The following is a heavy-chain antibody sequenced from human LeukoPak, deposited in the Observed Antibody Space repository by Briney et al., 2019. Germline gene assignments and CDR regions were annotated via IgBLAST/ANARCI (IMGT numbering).Heavy chain of an antibody. Sequence: GGPLRLSCAASGFTFSSYSMNWVRQAPGKALEWVSSITRSSTSTFYTDSVGGRFTISRDNAKNSLYLQMNSLRAEDTAVYYCARDNWNDAPGGFDPWGQGTLVTVSS. V-gene: IGHV3-21*01. CDR2: ITRSSTST. J-gene: IGHJ5*02. CDR1: GFTFSSYS. CDR3: ARDNWNDAPGGFDP. D-gene: IGHD1-20*01.